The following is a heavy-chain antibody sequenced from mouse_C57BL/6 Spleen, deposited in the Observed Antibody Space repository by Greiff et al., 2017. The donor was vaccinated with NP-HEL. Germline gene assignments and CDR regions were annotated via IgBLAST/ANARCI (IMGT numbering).Heavy chain of an antibody. J-gene: IGHJ4*01. V-gene: IGHV1-72*01. Sequence: QVQLQQPGAELVKPGASVKLSCKASGYTFTSYWMHWVKQRPGRGLEWIGRIVPNSGGTKYNEKFKSKATLTVDTPSSTAYMQLSSLTSEDSAVYYCARAGVRWAMDYWGQGTSVTVSS. CDR1: GYTFTSYW. CDR2: IVPNSGGT. CDR3: ARAGVRWAMDY. D-gene: IGHD1-1*01.